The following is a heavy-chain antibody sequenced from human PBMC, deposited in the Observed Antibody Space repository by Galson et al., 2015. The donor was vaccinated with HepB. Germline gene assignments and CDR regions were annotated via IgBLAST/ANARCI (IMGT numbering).Heavy chain of an antibody. Sequence: SVKVSCMASGYTFTSYDINWVRQATGQGLEWMGWMNPNSGNTGYAQKFQGRVTMTRNTSISTAYMELSSLRSEDTAVYYCARGSASRYFDWLVVYGMDVWGQGTTVTVSS. V-gene: IGHV1-8*01. CDR2: MNPNSGNT. J-gene: IGHJ6*02. CDR1: GYTFTSYD. D-gene: IGHD3-9*01. CDR3: ARGSASRYFDWLVVYGMDV.